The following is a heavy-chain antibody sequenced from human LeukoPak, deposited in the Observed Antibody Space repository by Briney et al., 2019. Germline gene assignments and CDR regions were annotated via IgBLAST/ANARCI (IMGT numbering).Heavy chain of an antibody. CDR2: ISYSGDIT. CDR3: AGNFDY. J-gene: IGHJ4*02. V-gene: IGHV3-23*01. CDR1: GFTFSTYA. Sequence: AGGSLRLSCAASGFTFSTYAMNWVRQAPGKGLEWVSVISYSGDITYYADSVKGRFTISRDNSKNTLYVQMNSLRAEDTAVYYCAGNFDYWGQGALVTVSS.